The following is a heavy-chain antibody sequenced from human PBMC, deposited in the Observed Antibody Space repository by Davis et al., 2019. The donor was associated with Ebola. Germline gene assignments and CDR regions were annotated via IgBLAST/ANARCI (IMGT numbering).Heavy chain of an antibody. CDR2: INPNSGVT. J-gene: IGHJ6*02. Sequence: AASVKVSCKTSGYTFTGHYIQWVRQAPGQGLEWMGRINPNSGVTKYAQKFQGRVIMTRDTSTNTAYMELSRLRPDDTAVYFCARGGLTMMVVPRDYYYGMDVWGQGTTVTVSS. CDR3: ARGGLTMMVVPRDYYYGMDV. CDR1: GYTFTGHY. D-gene: IGHD3-22*01. V-gene: IGHV1-2*06.